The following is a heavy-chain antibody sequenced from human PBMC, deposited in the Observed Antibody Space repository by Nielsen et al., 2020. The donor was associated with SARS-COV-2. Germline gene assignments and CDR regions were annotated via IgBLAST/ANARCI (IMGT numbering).Heavy chain of an antibody. Sequence: GGSLRLSCAASGFPFSSYAMSWVRQAPGKGLEWVSAISGSGDSTYYADSVKCRFTISRDNSKNTLYLQMNSLRAEDTAVYYCAKEVYSSGWYSDYWGQGTLVTVSS. J-gene: IGHJ4*02. CDR2: ISGSGDST. CDR1: GFPFSSYA. D-gene: IGHD6-19*01. CDR3: AKEVYSSGWYSDY. V-gene: IGHV3-23*01.